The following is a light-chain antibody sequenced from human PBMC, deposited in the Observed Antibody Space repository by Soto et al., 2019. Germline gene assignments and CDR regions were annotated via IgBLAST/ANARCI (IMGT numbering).Light chain of an antibody. J-gene: IGKJ2*01. V-gene: IGKV3-15*01. Sequence: EVVMTQSPATLSVSPGERATLSCRASQSVSSDLAWYQQRPGQTPSLLIYAVSTRATGIPARFSGSGSGTEFTLTISSLQSEDFAVYYCQQYNNWPYTFGQGTKLEIK. CDR2: AVS. CDR1: QSVSSD. CDR3: QQYNNWPYT.